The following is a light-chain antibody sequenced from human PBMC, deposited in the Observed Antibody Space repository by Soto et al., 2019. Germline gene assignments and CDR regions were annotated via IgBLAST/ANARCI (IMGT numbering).Light chain of an antibody. CDR2: DVS. Sequence: QSALTQPRSVSGSPGQSVTISCTGTSSDVGGYNYVSWYQQHQGKAPKVMIYDVSERPSGVPDRFSCSKSGNTASLTISGLQSEDEADYYCCSYAGSPTYVLGTGTKLTVL. CDR1: SSDVGGYNY. CDR3: CSYAGSPTYV. J-gene: IGLJ1*01. V-gene: IGLV2-11*01.